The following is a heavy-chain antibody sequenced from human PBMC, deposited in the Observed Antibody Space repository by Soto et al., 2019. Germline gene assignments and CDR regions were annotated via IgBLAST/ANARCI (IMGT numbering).Heavy chain of an antibody. V-gene: IGHV6-1*01. CDR2: TYYSSKWYN. D-gene: IGHD7-27*01. Sequence: QVQLQQSGPGLVKPSQTLSLTCVISGDSVASNSVGWHWIRQSPSRGLEWLGRTYYSSKWYNDYALSVKSRITINSDTSKNQFSLQLKSVTTEDTAVYYWARNRNWGNDYGGQGTLVTVSS. CDR3: ARNRNWGNDY. CDR1: GDSVASNSVG. J-gene: IGHJ4*02.